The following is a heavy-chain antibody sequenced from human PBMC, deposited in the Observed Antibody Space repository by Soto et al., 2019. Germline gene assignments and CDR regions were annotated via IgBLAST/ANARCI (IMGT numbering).Heavy chain of an antibody. D-gene: IGHD3-3*01. V-gene: IGHV3-74*01. J-gene: IGHJ6*02. CDR3: ARSGGNEWLFYYYYGMDV. Sequence: PGGSLRLSCAASGFTFSSYRMHWVRQAPGKGLGWVSRINSDGSSTSYADSVRGRFTISRDNAKNTLYLRMNSLRAEDTAVSYCARSGGNEWLFYYYYGMDVWGQGTTVTVSS. CDR1: GFTFSSYR. CDR2: INSDGSST.